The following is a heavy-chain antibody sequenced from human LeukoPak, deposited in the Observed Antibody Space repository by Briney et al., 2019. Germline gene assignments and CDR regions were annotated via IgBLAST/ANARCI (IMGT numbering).Heavy chain of an antibody. CDR2: IYHSGST. J-gene: IGHJ4*02. CDR1: GGSISSSNW. V-gene: IGHV4-4*02. CDR3: ARLPGSGYFDY. D-gene: IGHD3-22*01. Sequence: PSGTLSLTCAVSGGSISSSNWRWWVRQPAGKGVEWIGEIYHSGSTNYNPSLKSRVTISVDKSKNQFSLKLSSVTAADTAVYYCARLPGSGYFDYWGEGILVTVSS.